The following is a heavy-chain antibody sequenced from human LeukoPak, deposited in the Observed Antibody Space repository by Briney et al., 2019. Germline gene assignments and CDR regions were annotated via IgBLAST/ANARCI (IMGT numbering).Heavy chain of an antibody. V-gene: IGHV4-30-2*01. CDR1: GGSISSGGYP. Sequence: SQTLSLTCAVSGGSISSGGYPWSWIRQPPGKGLEWIGYIYHSGSTYYNPSLKSRVTISVDRSKNQFSLKLSSVTAADTAVYYCARAPCSSTSCSRRNWFDPWGQGTLVTVSS. CDR2: IYHSGST. CDR3: ARAPCSSTSCSRRNWFDP. J-gene: IGHJ5*02. D-gene: IGHD2-2*01.